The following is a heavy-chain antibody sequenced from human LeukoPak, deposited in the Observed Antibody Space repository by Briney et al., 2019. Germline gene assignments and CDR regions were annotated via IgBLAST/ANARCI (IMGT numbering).Heavy chain of an antibody. J-gene: IGHJ4*02. D-gene: IGHD3-3*01. CDR3: ANSEWLSFPVIFDY. CDR2: IRYDGSNK. V-gene: IGHV3-30*02. CDR1: GFTFSSYG. Sequence: GGSLRLSCAASGFTFSSYGMHWVRQAPGKGLEGWAFIRYDGSNKYYADSVKGRFTISRDNARNSLYLQMNSLRAEDTAVYYCANSEWLSFPVIFDYWGQGTLVTVSS.